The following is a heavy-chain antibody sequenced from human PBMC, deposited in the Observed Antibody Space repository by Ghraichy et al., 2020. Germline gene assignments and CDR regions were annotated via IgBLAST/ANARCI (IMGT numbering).Heavy chain of an antibody. D-gene: IGHD3-22*01. CDR2: MYYSGTT. CDR3: ARYYYDNSGYYYNWFEP. V-gene: IGHV4-59*01. CDR1: GDSISSYY. Sequence: SETLSLTCTVSGDSISSYYWTWIRQPPGEGLEWIGHMYYSGTTTYNPSLRSRVTISIDTSKNQFSLKLSSVTAADTAVYYCARYYYDNSGYYYNWFEPWGQETLVTVSS. J-gene: IGHJ5*02.